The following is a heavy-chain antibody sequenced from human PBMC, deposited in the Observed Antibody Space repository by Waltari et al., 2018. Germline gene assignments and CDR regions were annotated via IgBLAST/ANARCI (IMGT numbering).Heavy chain of an antibody. J-gene: IGHJ4*02. Sequence: QLQLQESGPGLVKPSETLSLTCTVSGGSISSSSYYWGWIRQPPGKGLEWIGSIYYSGSTYYNPSLKSPVTISVDTSKNQFSLKLSSVTAADTAVYYCARLSKSIAAAGDFDYWGQGTLVTVSS. CDR2: IYYSGST. D-gene: IGHD6-13*01. CDR1: GGSISSSSYY. CDR3: ARLSKSIAAAGDFDY. V-gene: IGHV4-39*01.